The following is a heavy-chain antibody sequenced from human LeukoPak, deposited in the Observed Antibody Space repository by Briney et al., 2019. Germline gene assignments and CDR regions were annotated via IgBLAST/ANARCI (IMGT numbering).Heavy chain of an antibody. Sequence: GGSLRLSCAASGFTFSSYGMHWVRQAPGKGLEWVAVISYDGSNKYYADSVKGRFTISRDNSKNTLYLQMNSLRAEDTAVYYCAKAEDTAMVDYWDQGTLVTVSS. CDR3: AKAEDTAMVDY. D-gene: IGHD5-18*01. CDR2: ISYDGSNK. V-gene: IGHV3-30*18. J-gene: IGHJ4*02. CDR1: GFTFSSYG.